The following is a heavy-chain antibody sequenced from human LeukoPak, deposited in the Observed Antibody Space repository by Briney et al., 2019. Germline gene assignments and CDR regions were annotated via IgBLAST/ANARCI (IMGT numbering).Heavy chain of an antibody. CDR1: GYSISSGYY. CDR2: IYHSGST. CDR3: ARSSITIFGVVLDY. V-gene: IGHV4-38-2*02. Sequence: SETLSHTCTVSGYSISSGYYWGWIRQPPGKGLEWIGSIYHSGSTYYNPSLKSRVTISVDTSKNQFSLKRSSVTAADTAVYYCARSSITIFGVVLDYWGQGTLVTVSS. J-gene: IGHJ4*02. D-gene: IGHD3-3*01.